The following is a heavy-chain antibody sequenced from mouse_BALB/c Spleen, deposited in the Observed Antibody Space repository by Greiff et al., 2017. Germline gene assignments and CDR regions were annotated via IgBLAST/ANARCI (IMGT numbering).Heavy chain of an antibody. V-gene: IGHV6-6*02. CDR1: GFTFSNYW. Sequence: EVKLVESGGGLVQPGGSMKLSCVASGFTFSNYWMNWVRQSPEKGLEWVAEIRLKSNNYATHYAESVKGRFTISRDDSKSSVYLQMNNLRAEDTGIYYCTRPGYDEGGHYAMDYWGQGTSVTVSS. D-gene: IGHD2-14*01. CDR2: IRLKSNNYAT. CDR3: TRPGYDEGGHYAMDY. J-gene: IGHJ4*01.